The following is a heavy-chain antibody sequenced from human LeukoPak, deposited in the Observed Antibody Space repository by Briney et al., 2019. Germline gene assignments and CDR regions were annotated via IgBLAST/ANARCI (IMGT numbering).Heavy chain of an antibody. Sequence: SETLSLTCAVSGGTIGNYYWTWIRQPAGKGLEWIGRIYTSGTIHYNPSLKSRVTMSVDTSKNRFSLKLNSVTAADTAVYYCARASRQSSSWLFDSWGQGTLVIVSS. CDR2: IYTSGTI. V-gene: IGHV4-4*07. CDR1: GGTIGNYY. J-gene: IGHJ4*02. D-gene: IGHD6-13*01. CDR3: ARASRQSSSWLFDS.